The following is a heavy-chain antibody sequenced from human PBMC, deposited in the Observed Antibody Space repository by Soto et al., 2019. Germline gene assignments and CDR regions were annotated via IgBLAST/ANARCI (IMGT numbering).Heavy chain of an antibody. V-gene: IGHV3-73*01. Sequence: GGSLRLSCAASGFTFSGSAMHWVRQASGKGLEWVGRIRSKANSYATAYAASVKGRFTISRDDSKNTAYLQMNSLKTEDTAVYYCNRQVEYDYYYGMDVWGQGTTVTVSS. CDR3: NRQVEYDYYYGMDV. CDR2: IRSKANSYAT. D-gene: IGHD6-6*01. J-gene: IGHJ6*02. CDR1: GFTFSGSA.